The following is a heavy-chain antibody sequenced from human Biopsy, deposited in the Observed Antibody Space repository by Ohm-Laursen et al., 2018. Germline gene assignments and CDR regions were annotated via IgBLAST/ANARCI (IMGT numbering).Heavy chain of an antibody. CDR1: GGTFSNYA. J-gene: IGHJ4*02. Sequence: SVKVSCNASGGTFSNYAISWVRQAPGEGLEWMGGIIAVSGLVNYAPKFQGRVSITADKSTTTAHMELSNLKSEDTAVYYCATPFQYYDSWGGYPPFDHWGQGTLVTVSS. D-gene: IGHD3-3*01. CDR3: ATPFQYYDSWGGYPPFDH. V-gene: IGHV1-69*10. CDR2: IIAVSGLV.